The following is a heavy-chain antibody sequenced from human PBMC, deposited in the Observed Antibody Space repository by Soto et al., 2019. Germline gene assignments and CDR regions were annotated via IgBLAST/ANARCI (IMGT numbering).Heavy chain of an antibody. CDR3: ARTGYSSGWYKAAFDI. J-gene: IGHJ3*02. D-gene: IGHD6-19*01. Sequence: SETLSLTCAVYGGSFIGYYWSWIRQPPGKGLEWIGEINHSGSTNYNPSLKSRVTISVDTSKNQFSLKLSSVTAADTAVYYCARTGYSSGWYKAAFDIWGQGTMVTV. CDR1: GGSFIGYY. CDR2: INHSGST. V-gene: IGHV4-34*01.